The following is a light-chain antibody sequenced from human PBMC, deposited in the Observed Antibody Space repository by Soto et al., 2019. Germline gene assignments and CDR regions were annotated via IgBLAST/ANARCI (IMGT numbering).Light chain of an antibody. CDR3: QQYGTSPRT. Sequence: DSVLTQSPGTLSFSRGERTTLSCSASQSVSSSCLAWYQQKPGPAPRLLIYGASSRATGIPDRFSGSGSGTDFTLTISRLEPEDFAVYYCQQYGTSPRTFGQGTKVDI. V-gene: IGKV3-20*01. CDR2: GAS. J-gene: IGKJ1*01. CDR1: QSVSSSC.